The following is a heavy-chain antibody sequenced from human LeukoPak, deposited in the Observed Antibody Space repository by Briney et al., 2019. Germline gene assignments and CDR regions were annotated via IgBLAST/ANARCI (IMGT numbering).Heavy chain of an antibody. CDR3: ARSRITIFGVVDNWFDP. CDR2: INPNSGGT. Sequence: GASVKVSCKASGYTFTGYYMHWVRQAPGRGLEWMGRINPNSGGTNYAQKFQGRVTMTRDTSISTAYMELSRLRSDDTAVYYCARSRITIFGVVDNWFDPWGQGTLVTVSS. D-gene: IGHD3-3*01. J-gene: IGHJ5*02. CDR1: GYTFTGYY. V-gene: IGHV1-2*06.